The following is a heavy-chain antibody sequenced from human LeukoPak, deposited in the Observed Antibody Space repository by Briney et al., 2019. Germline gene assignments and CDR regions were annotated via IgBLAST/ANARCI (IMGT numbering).Heavy chain of an antibody. CDR1: GGSFSGYY. CDR3: ARAAGWSAPNWFDP. V-gene: IGHV4-34*01. Sequence: PSETLSLTCAVYGGSFSGYYWSWIRQPPGKGLEWIGEINHSGSTNYNPSLKSRVTISVDTSKNQFSLKLSSVTAADTAVYYCARAAGWSAPNWFDPWGQGTLVTVSS. CDR2: INHSGST. D-gene: IGHD2-15*01. J-gene: IGHJ5*02.